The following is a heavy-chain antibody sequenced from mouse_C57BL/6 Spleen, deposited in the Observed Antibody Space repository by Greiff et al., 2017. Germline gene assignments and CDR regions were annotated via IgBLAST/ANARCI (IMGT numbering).Heavy chain of an antibody. CDR2: INPSNGGT. V-gene: IGHV1-53*01. Sequence: QVQLQQPGTELVQPGASVKLSCKASGYTFTSYWMHWVQQRPGQGLEWIGNINPSNGGTNYNEKFKSKATLTVDQSSSTAYMQPSSLTSEDAAVYFCASPYSYGSSYNAFDYWGQGTTLTVSS. CDR1: GYTFTSYW. D-gene: IGHD1-1*01. CDR3: ASPYSYGSSYNAFDY. J-gene: IGHJ2*01.